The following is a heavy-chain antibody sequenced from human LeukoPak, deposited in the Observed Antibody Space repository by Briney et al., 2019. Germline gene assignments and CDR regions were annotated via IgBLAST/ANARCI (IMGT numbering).Heavy chain of an antibody. V-gene: IGHV4-39*07. Sequence: SETLSLTCTVSGGSISSSSYYWGWLRQPPGKGLEWIGSIYYSGSTYYNPSLKSRVSMSVDTSKDQFSLKLSSVTAADTAVYYCARGVPRTVATIWYYYYYYMDVWGKGTTVTVSS. CDR1: GGSISSSSYY. D-gene: IGHD5-12*01. J-gene: IGHJ6*03. CDR2: IYYSGST. CDR3: ARGVPRTVATIWYYYYYYMDV.